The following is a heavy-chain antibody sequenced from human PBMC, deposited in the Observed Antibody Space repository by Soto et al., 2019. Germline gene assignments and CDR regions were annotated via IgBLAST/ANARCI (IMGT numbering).Heavy chain of an antibody. D-gene: IGHD3-22*01. Sequence: ASVKVSCNASGYIFTNYYMHLVRQAPGQGLEWMGTISAYNGNTNYAQKLQGRVTMTTDTSTSTAYMELRSLRSDDTAVYYCARVRPYYDSSGYYPEYYFDYWGQGTLVTVSS. CDR2: ISAYNGNT. J-gene: IGHJ4*02. V-gene: IGHV1-18*04. CDR3: ARVRPYYDSSGYYPEYYFDY. CDR1: GYIFTNYY.